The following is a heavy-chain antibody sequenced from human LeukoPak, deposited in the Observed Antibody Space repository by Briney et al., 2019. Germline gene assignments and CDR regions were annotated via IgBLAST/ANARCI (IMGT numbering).Heavy chain of an antibody. CDR1: GFNFSDYE. Sequence: GGSLRLSCAASGFNFSDYEIHWVRQAPGKGLEWVSYISGSGSTIYYAASVKGRFTTSGDNAKKSVYLQMNSLRAEDTAVYYCARPTTYYDLLSGYYAWYYFDNWGRGTLVTVSS. CDR3: ARPTTYYDLLSGYYAWYYFDN. D-gene: IGHD3-3*01. J-gene: IGHJ4*02. CDR2: ISGSGSTI. V-gene: IGHV3-48*03.